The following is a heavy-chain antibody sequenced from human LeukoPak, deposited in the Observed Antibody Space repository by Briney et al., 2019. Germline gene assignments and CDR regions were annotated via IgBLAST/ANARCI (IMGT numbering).Heavy chain of an antibody. CDR3: AKDASNYFWYFDL. J-gene: IGHJ2*01. D-gene: IGHD1-1*01. CDR1: GFIFSTYA. CDR2: ISGSGDTT. V-gene: IGHV3-23*01. Sequence: PGGSLRLSCAGSGFIFSTYAMTWVRQAPGKGLEWVSGISGSGDTTYYADSVKGRLTISRDNSKNTLYLQMSSLRAEDTAVYYCAKDASNYFWYFDLWGRGTLVTVSS.